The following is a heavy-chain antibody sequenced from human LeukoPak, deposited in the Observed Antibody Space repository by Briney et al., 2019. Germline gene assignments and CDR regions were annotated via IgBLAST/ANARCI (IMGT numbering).Heavy chain of an antibody. CDR1: GFTFSSYS. J-gene: IGHJ4*02. V-gene: IGHV3-21*01. D-gene: IGHD3-22*01. CDR3: ATNYYDSSGYYTIFDY. CDR2: ISSSSSYI. Sequence: GGSLRLSCAASGFTFSSYSMNWVRQAPGKGLEWVSSISSSSSYIYYADSVKGRFTISRDNAKNSLYLQMNSLRAEDTAVYYCATNYYDSSGYYTIFDYWGQGTLVTVSS.